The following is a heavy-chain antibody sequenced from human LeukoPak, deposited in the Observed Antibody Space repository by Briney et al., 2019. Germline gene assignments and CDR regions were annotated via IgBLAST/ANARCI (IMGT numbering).Heavy chain of an antibody. CDR2: MNPDGSNT. CDR1: GFTCSSYW. J-gene: IGHJ4*02. Sequence: PGGSLRCSCAASGFTCSSYWMHWVRQAPGKGLVWVSRMNPDGSNTVYADSVKGRFTISTDNATNTLYLQMHSLRAEDTAVYYCVRGVGATQKPFDYWGQGTLVTVSS. CDR3: VRGVGATQKPFDY. V-gene: IGHV3-74*01. D-gene: IGHD1-26*01.